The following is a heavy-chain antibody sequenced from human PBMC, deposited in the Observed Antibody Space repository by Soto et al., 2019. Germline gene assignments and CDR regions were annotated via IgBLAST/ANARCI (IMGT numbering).Heavy chain of an antibody. CDR2: IIPMFGTA. CDR3: ASGIQLWLRRINNGYSG. Sequence: QVPLVQSGAEVKKPESSVKVSCKAPGGTFSTYAIRWVRQAPGQGLEGMGGIIPMFGTANYAQRFQDRVTIPADESTNTVYMELSSLRSEDTAVYFCASGIQLWLRRINNGYSGWGQGTLVTVSS. CDR1: GGTFSTYA. V-gene: IGHV1-69*12. J-gene: IGHJ4*02. D-gene: IGHD5-18*01.